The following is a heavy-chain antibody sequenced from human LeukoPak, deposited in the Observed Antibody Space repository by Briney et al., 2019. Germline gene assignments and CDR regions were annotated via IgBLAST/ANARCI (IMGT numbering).Heavy chain of an antibody. V-gene: IGHV4-39*01. CDR3: ARLRAAAGTWYYYYMDV. CDR1: GGSISSSSYY. D-gene: IGHD6-13*01. Sequence: SETLSLTCTVSGGSISSSSYYWGWIRQPPGKGLEWIGSIYYSGSTYYNPSFKSRVTISVDTSKNQFSLKLSSVTAADTAVYYCARLRAAAGTWYYYYMDVWGKGTTVTVSS. CDR2: IYYSGST. J-gene: IGHJ6*03.